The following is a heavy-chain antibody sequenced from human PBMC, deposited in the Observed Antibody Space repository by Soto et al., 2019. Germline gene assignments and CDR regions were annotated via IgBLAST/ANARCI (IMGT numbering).Heavy chain of an antibody. D-gene: IGHD3-3*01. CDR2: ISAYNGNT. CDR3: AREGGADWDFWSGYYTDY. V-gene: IGHV1-18*01. Sequence: QVQLVQSGAEVKKPGASVKVSCKASGYTFTSYGISWVRQAPGQGLEWMGWISAYNGNTNYAQKLQGRVTMTTGTSTSTAYMELRSLRSDDTAVYYCAREGGADWDFWSGYYTDYWGEGTLVTVSS. J-gene: IGHJ4*02. CDR1: GYTFTSYG.